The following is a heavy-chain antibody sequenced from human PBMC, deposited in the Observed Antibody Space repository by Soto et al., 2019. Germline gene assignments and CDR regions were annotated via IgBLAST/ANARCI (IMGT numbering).Heavy chain of an antibody. V-gene: IGHV3-23*01. D-gene: IGHD4-17*01. CDR2: VSGRGGST. CDR3: AKDSTVTTSLYSYYYGFDV. J-gene: IGHJ6*01. Sequence: PVGSLRLSCTASGFTFNHYAMSWVRQAPGKGLEWVSAVSGRGGSTKYADSVKGRFIISRDNSNSTLYLQMDSLRGEDTAVYYCAKDSTVTTSLYSYYYGFDVWGQGTTVTVSS. CDR1: GFTFNHYA.